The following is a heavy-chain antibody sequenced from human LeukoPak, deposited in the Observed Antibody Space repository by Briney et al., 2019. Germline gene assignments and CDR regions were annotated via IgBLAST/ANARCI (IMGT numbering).Heavy chain of an antibody. CDR3: AKDWGGLAPMLNWFDP. V-gene: IGHV3-23*01. J-gene: IGHJ5*02. CDR2: ISGSGGST. D-gene: IGHD3-16*01. CDR1: GFTFSSYA. Sequence: PGGSLRLSCAASGFTFSSYAMSWVRQAPGKGLEWVSAISGSGGSTYYADSVKGRFTISRDNSKNTLYLQMNSLRAEDTAVYYCAKDWGGLAPMLNWFDPWGQGTLVTVSS.